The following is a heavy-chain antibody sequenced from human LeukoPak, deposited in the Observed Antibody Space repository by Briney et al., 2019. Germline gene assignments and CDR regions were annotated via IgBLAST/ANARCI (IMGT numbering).Heavy chain of an antibody. CDR3: AGIFGRLDY. Sequence: PGGSLRLSCAASGFTFSSYGMNWVRQAPGKGLEWVSYISGSGGVTQYADSVKGRFTISRDNSKNTLFLQMHSLRAEDTAVYYCAGIFGRLDYWGQGTLVPVSS. CDR1: GFTFSSYG. V-gene: IGHV3-23*01. D-gene: IGHD1-1*01. CDR2: ISGSGGVT. J-gene: IGHJ4*02.